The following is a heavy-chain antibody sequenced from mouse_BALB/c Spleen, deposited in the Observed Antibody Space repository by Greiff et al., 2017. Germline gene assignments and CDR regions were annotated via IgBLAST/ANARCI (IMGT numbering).Heavy chain of an antibody. CDR1: GFAFSSYD. CDR3: ARHYYGYFDY. V-gene: IGHV5-12-1*01. CDR2: ISSGGGST. D-gene: IGHD1-1*01. Sequence: EVKLVESGGGLVKPGGSLKLSCAASGFAFSSYDMSWVRQTPEKRLEWVAYISSGGGSTYYPDTVKGRFTISRDNAKNTLYLQMSSLKSEDTAMYYCARHYYGYFDYWGQGTTLTFSS. J-gene: IGHJ2*01.